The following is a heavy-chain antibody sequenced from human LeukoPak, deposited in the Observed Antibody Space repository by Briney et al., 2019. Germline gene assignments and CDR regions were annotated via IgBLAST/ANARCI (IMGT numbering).Heavy chain of an antibody. J-gene: IGHJ5*02. CDR2: INHSGST. CDR3: ARGGPAYYDFWSGPYANWFDP. Sequence: SETLSLTCAVYGGSFSGYYWSWIRQPPGKGLEWIGEINHSGSTNYNPSLKSRVTISVGTSKNQFSLKLSSVTAADTAVYYCARGGPAYYDFWSGPYANWFDPWGQGTLVTVSS. D-gene: IGHD3-3*01. CDR1: GGSFSGYY. V-gene: IGHV4-34*01.